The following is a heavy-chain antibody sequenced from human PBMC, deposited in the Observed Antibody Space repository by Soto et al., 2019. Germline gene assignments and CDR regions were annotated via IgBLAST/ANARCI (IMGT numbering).Heavy chain of an antibody. Sequence: QVQLVQSGAEVKKPGSSVKVSCKASVGTFSSYTISWVRQAPGQGLEWMGRIIPILGIANYAQKFQGRVTITADKSTSTAYLELSSLRSEDTAVYYCASRGYSGYDFWGQGNLVTVSS. CDR1: VGTFSSYT. D-gene: IGHD5-12*01. CDR3: ASRGYSGYDF. V-gene: IGHV1-69*02. CDR2: IIPILGIA. J-gene: IGHJ4*02.